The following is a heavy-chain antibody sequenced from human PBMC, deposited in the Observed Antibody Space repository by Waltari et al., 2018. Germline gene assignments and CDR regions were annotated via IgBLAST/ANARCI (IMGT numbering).Heavy chain of an antibody. CDR3: ARHPAMTIMLWYFDL. CDR1: GGSISCSSYQ. V-gene: IGHV4-39*01. Sequence: QLQLQESGPGLVKPSENMSLTCTVSGGSISCSSYQWGWFRQPPGKGLEWIGSIYYSGSTYYNPSLKSRVTISVDTSKNQFSLKLSSVTAADTAVYYCARHPAMTIMLWYFDLWGRGTLVTVSS. D-gene: IGHD2-8*01. CDR2: IYYSGST. J-gene: IGHJ2*01.